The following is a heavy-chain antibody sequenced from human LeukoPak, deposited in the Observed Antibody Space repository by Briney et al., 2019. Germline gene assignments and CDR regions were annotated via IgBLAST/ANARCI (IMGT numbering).Heavy chain of an antibody. D-gene: IGHD3-22*01. V-gene: IGHV3-23*01. CDR2: SSGSGGST. Sequence: GGSLRLSSAASGLTFSSYAMSWVRQAPGKGLERVSASSGSGGSTYYADSVKGRFTISRDNSKNTLYLQMNSLRAEDTAVYYCAKIVVVMNDAFDIWGQGTMVTVSS. J-gene: IGHJ3*02. CDR3: AKIVVVMNDAFDI. CDR1: GLTFSSYA.